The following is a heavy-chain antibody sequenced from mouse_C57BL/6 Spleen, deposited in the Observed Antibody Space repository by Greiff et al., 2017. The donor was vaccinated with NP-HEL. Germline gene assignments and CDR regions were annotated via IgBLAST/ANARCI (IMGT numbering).Heavy chain of an antibody. CDR3: ARENDGYYLDY. CDR2: IYPSDSET. CDR1: GYTFTSYW. Sequence: VQLQQPGAELVRPGSSVKLSCKASGYTFTSYWMDWVKQRPGQGLEWIGNIYPSDSETHYNQKFKDKATLTVDKSSSTAYMQLSSLTSEDSAVYYCARENDGYYLDYWGQGTTLTVSS. J-gene: IGHJ2*01. D-gene: IGHD2-3*01. V-gene: IGHV1-61*01.